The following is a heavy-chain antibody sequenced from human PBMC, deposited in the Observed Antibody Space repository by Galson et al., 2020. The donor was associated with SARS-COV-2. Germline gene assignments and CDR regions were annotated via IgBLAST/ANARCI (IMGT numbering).Heavy chain of an antibody. CDR1: GLTFSASA. J-gene: IGHJ5*02. V-gene: IGHV3-73*01. D-gene: IGHD2-2*03. CDR2: IKRKGFSYAT. CDR3: TIGYCGSTSCYPRFDP. Sequence: GGSLRLSCAASGLTFSASAVHWVRQATGKGLEWVGRIKRKGFSYATAYAVSVNGRFTMSRDDSENTAYLQMNSLKIEDTAVYYCTIGYCGSTSCYPRFDPWGPGTLVTVSS.